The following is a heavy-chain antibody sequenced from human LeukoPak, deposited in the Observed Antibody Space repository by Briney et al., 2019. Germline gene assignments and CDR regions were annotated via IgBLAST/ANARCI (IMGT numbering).Heavy chain of an antibody. CDR1: GGSISSYY. D-gene: IGHD3-3*01. Sequence: SETLSLTCTVPGGSISSYYWSWIRQPPGKGLEWIGYIYYSGRTNYNPSLKSRVTISVDTSKNQFSLKLSSVTAADTAVYYCARADYDFWSGYFNWFDPWGQGTLVTVSS. CDR2: IYYSGRT. CDR3: ARADYDFWSGYFNWFDP. J-gene: IGHJ5*02. V-gene: IGHV4-59*01.